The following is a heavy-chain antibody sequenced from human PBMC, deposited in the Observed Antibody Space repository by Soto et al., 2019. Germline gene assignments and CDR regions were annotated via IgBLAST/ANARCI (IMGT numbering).Heavy chain of an antibody. CDR3: AHPRGYGVFDAYDI. J-gene: IGHJ3*02. CDR1: GFTFSSYG. Sequence: GGSLRLSCAASGFTFSSYGMHWVRQAPGKGLEWASAISAGGGSTYYADSVKGRFTIFRDNSINTLYLQMNSLRTEDTAVYYCAHPRGYGVFDAYDIWGQGAMVTVSS. V-gene: IGHV3-23*01. D-gene: IGHD4-17*01. CDR2: ISAGGGST.